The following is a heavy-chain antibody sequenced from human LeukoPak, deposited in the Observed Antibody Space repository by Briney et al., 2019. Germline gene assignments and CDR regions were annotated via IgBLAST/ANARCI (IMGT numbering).Heavy chain of an antibody. D-gene: IGHD1-1*01. Sequence: SQTLSLTCASSGDSVSRKSVAWNWIRQSPSRGLEWLGRTYYRSKWYNDYAVPVKSRITINPDTSKNQFSLQLNSVTPEDTAVYYCAELERGYWGQGTLVTVSS. CDR3: AELERGY. CDR1: GDSVSRKSVA. CDR2: TYYRSKWYN. V-gene: IGHV6-1*01. J-gene: IGHJ4*02.